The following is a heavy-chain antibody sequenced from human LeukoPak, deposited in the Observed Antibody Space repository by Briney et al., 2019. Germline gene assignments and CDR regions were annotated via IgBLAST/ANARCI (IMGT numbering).Heavy chain of an antibody. CDR1: GFTFSSYA. J-gene: IGHJ4*02. V-gene: IGHV3-23*01. CDR3: AKQAGTVYSNFDY. D-gene: IGHD4-11*01. CDR2: ISDGGITT. Sequence: GSLRLSCAASGFTFSSYAMSWVRQAPGKGLEWVSGISDGGITTYYADSVKGRFTISRANSKNTLYLQMNTLRAEDTAVYYCAKQAGTVYSNFDYWGQGTLVTVSS.